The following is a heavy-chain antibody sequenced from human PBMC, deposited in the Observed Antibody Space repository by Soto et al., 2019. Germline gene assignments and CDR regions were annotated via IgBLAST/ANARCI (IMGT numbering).Heavy chain of an antibody. Sequence: QVQLVQSGAEVKKPGSSVKVSCKASGGTFTNYTISWVRQAPGQGLEWMGGIIPMFGTTNHAQKFQGRVTINANKSTTTAHMELSRLRSEDTAGYYCARGIGLRYFDWPFEYWGQGTLVTVSS. CDR3: ARGIGLRYFDWPFEY. D-gene: IGHD3-9*01. V-gene: IGHV1-69*06. J-gene: IGHJ4*02. CDR2: IIPMFGTT. CDR1: GGTFTNYT.